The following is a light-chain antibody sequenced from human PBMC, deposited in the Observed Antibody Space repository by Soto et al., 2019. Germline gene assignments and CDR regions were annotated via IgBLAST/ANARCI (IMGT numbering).Light chain of an antibody. CDR3: QQWYSSPRT. Sequence: DIQMTQSPSTLSAGVGDRVTITCRASQRISTYLNWYQQKPGKAPTLLIYAASSLQSGVQSRFSGGGSGTDFTLTINTRQPEDFATYFCQQWYSSPRTFGQGTKVEIK. CDR2: AAS. J-gene: IGKJ1*01. CDR1: QRISTY. V-gene: IGKV1-39*01.